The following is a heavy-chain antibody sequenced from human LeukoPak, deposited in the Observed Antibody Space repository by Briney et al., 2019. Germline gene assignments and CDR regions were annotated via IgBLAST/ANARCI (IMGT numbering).Heavy chain of an antibody. V-gene: IGHV3-23*01. CDR3: AKGPSSDYFDY. CDR2: ISDSGGRT. Sequence: GGSLRLSCAASGFTFSSHAMTWVRQAPGKGLEWVSAISDSGGRTYYADSVKGRFTISRDNSKNTLYLQMNSLRAEDTAVFYCAKGPSSDYFDYWGQGTLVTVSS. CDR1: GFTFSSHA. J-gene: IGHJ4*02.